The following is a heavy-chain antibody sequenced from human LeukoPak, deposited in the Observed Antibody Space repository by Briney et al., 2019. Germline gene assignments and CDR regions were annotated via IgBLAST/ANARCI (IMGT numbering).Heavy chain of an antibody. D-gene: IGHD3-10*01. CDR3: AVALVVFGELLSSS. V-gene: IGHV1-24*01. Sequence: ASVKVSCKVSGYTLTELSMHWVRQAPGKGLEWMGGFDPEDGETIYAQKFQGRVTMTEDTSTDTAYMELSSLRSEDTAVYYCAVALVVFGELLSSSWGQGTLVTVSS. CDR2: FDPEDGET. J-gene: IGHJ5*02. CDR1: GYTLTELS.